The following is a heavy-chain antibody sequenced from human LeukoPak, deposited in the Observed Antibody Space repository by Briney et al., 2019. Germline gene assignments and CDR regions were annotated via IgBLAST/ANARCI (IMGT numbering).Heavy chain of an antibody. CDR1: GFMFSSNW. J-gene: IGHJ4*02. V-gene: IGHV3-7*03. D-gene: IGHD5-24*01. CDR2: IKGDGTET. CDR3: AKEGRSLQTY. Sequence: GGSLRLSCAASGFMFSSNWMSWVRLAPGKGLEWVANIKGDGTETYYVDFVKGRFTISRDNAKNSLYLQMNNLRVEDMAVYYCAKEGRSLQTYWGQGTLVTVSS.